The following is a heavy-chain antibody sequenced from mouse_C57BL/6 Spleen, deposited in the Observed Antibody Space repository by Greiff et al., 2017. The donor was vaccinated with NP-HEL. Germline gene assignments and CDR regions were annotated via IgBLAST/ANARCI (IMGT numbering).Heavy chain of an antibody. Sequence: QVHVKQSGAELVRPGTSVKVSCKASGYAFTNYLIEWVKQRAGQGLEWIGVINPGSGGTNYNEKFKGKATLTADKSSSTAYMQLSSLTSEDSAVYFCARGSPYYGSSYDWYFDVWGTGTTVTVSS. CDR2: INPGSGGT. J-gene: IGHJ1*03. CDR3: ARGSPYYGSSYDWYFDV. V-gene: IGHV1-54*01. CDR1: GYAFTNYL. D-gene: IGHD1-1*01.